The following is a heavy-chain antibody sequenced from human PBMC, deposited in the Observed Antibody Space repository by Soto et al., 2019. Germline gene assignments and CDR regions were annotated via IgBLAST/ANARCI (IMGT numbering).Heavy chain of an antibody. J-gene: IGHJ6*02. CDR1: GYRVSINIA. CDR2: TYYRSKWYN. V-gene: IGHV6-1*01. Sequence: SQTLSRTCSISGYRVSINIACNWIRQSPSRGLEWLGRTYYRSKWYNDYAVSVKSRITIKSDTSKNQFSLQLNSVTPEDTAVYYCAQTALKQKVLGYYYGMDVWGQGTTVTVSS. CDR3: AQTALKQKVLGYYYGMDV. D-gene: IGHD2-8*02.